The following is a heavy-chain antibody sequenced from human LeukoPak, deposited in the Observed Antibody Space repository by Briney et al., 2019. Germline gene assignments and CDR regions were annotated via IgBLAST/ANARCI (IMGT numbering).Heavy chain of an antibody. Sequence: SETLSLTCTVSGGSINTRSYYWGWIRKPPGKGLEWIGSIYYSGTPYYNPSLNSRVTISIDTSKNQFSLKLSSVTAADTAVYYCARQVGSSTPFDYWGQGTLVTVSS. CDR1: GGSINTRSYY. CDR3: ARQVGSSTPFDY. CDR2: IYYSGTP. V-gene: IGHV4-39*01. D-gene: IGHD6-6*01. J-gene: IGHJ4*02.